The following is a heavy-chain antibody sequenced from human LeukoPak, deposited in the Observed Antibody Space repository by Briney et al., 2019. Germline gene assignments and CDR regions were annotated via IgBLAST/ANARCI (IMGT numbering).Heavy chain of an antibody. V-gene: IGHV5-51*01. CDR2: IYPGDSDT. D-gene: IGHD1-1*01. CDR3: ASTRLPNDGWFDP. CDR1: GYSFTSYW. Sequence: GESLKISCKGSGYSFTSYWIGWVRQMPGKGLEWMGIIYPGDSDTRYSPSFQGQVTISAGKSISTAYLQWSSLKASDTAMYYCASTRLPNDGWFDPWGQGTLVTVSS. J-gene: IGHJ5*02.